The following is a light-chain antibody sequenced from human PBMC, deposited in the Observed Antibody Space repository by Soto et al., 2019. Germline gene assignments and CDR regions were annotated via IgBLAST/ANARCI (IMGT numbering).Light chain of an antibody. Sequence: DIQMTQSPSTLSGSVGDRVTIACRASRTISSWLGGYRQKPGKARKVLIDKASAVKRGDPSRYSGIVAGAESNLTPVSLQANAFATYYCQHYNSYSEAFGKGTKVDIK. J-gene: IGKJ1*01. V-gene: IGKV1-5*03. CDR3: QHYNSYSEA. CDR2: KAS. CDR1: RTISSW.